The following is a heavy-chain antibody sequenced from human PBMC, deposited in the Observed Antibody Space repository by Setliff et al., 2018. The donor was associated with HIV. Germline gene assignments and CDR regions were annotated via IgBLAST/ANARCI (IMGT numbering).Heavy chain of an antibody. D-gene: IGHD6-6*01. J-gene: IGHJ4*02. CDR2: INTGNGNT. CDR1: GYTFTRNA. V-gene: IGHV1-3*04. Sequence: GASVKVSCKASGYTFTRNAMHWVRQAPGQRLEWMGWINTGNGNTKYSQKFQGRVTITRDTSATTAYMEVSSLRSEDTAVYYYEARNYFEYWGQGTLVNVTS. CDR3: EARNYFEY.